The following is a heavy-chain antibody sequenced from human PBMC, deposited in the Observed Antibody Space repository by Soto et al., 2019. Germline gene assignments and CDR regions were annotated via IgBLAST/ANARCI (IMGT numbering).Heavy chain of an antibody. D-gene: IGHD3-3*01. V-gene: IGHV3-23*01. Sequence: GGSLRLSCAASGFTFSSYAMSWVRQAPGKGLEWVSAISGSGGSTYYADSVKGRFTISTDNSKNTLYLQMNSLRAEDTAVYYCAKARVVISYYYYGMDVWGQGTTVTVSS. CDR3: AKARVVISYYYYGMDV. CDR1: GFTFSSYA. CDR2: ISGSGGST. J-gene: IGHJ6*02.